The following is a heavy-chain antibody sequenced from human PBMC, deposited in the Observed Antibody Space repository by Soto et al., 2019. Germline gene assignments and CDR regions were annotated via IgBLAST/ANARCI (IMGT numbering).Heavy chain of an antibody. D-gene: IGHD3-22*01. CDR3: ARTESSGYCFDN. J-gene: IGHJ4*02. Sequence: GSLRLSCAASGFTFRSYWMHWVRQAPGKGLVWVSRINSDGSSTYYADSVKGRFTISRDNSKNTLYLQMNSLRAEDTAVYYCARTESSGYCFDNWGQGTLVTVSS. CDR2: INSDGSST. V-gene: IGHV3-74*01. CDR1: GFTFRSYW.